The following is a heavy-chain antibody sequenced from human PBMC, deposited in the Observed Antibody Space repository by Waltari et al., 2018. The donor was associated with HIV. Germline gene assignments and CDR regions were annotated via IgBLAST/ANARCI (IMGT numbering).Heavy chain of an antibody. Sequence: VRLVESGGGVIQPGGSLTLSCKMYGFNFSSFGFHWVRQAPGKGVEWGAFMRYDETDEIYRESVKARFIVSRGNSSDTLVLQMNSLRLDDTATYFCAKDFKPRGLDPSYIDAWGQGTLVTVSS. J-gene: IGHJ1*01. CDR3: AKDFKPRGLDPSYIDA. V-gene: IGHV3-30*02. CDR1: GFNFSSFG. D-gene: IGHD3-9*01. CDR2: MRYDETDE.